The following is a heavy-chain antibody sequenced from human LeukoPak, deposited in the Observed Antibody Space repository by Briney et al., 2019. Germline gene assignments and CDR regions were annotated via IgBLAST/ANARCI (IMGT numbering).Heavy chain of an antibody. Sequence: SETLSLTCTVSGYSISSGYYWGWIRQPAGKGLEWIGRVYTTGSTDYNPSLKRRVSISVDTSRNQFSLRVNSVTAADTAVYYCARGTGSDFESWGQGTLVTVSS. D-gene: IGHD2-2*01. CDR1: GYSISSGYY. J-gene: IGHJ4*02. V-gene: IGHV4-38-2*02. CDR3: ARGTGSDFES. CDR2: VYTTGST.